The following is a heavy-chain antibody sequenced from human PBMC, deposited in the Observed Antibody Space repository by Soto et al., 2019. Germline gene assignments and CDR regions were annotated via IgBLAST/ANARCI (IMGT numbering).Heavy chain of an antibody. D-gene: IGHD3-22*01. V-gene: IGHV1-18*01. CDR1: DCIFTSYG. CDR2: ISAYNGNT. Sequence: ASVKVSCKASDCIFTSYGISWVRQAPGQGLEWMGWISAYNGNTNYAQKLQGRVTMTTDTSTSTAYMELRSLRSDDTAVYYCAREQGYDSSGPEDYWGQGTLVTSPQ. CDR3: AREQGYDSSGPEDY. J-gene: IGHJ4*02.